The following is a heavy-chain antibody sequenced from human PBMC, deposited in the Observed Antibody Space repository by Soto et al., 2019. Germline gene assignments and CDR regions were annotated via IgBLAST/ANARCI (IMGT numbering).Heavy chain of an antibody. Sequence: PGGSLRLSCAASGFAFSSYWMSWVRQAPGKGLEWVANIKQDGSEKYYVDSVKGRFTISRDNAKNSLYLQMNSLRAEDTAVYYCAREEDIVVVVADPSGAFDIWGQGTMVTVS. CDR2: IKQDGSEK. CDR1: GFAFSSYW. CDR3: AREEDIVVVVADPSGAFDI. D-gene: IGHD2-15*01. V-gene: IGHV3-7*01. J-gene: IGHJ3*02.